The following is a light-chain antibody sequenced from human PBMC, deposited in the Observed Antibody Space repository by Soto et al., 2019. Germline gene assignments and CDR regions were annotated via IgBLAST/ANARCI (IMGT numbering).Light chain of an antibody. V-gene: IGKV3-15*01. Sequence: EIVMTQSPATLSVSPGERATLSCRASQSVSSNLAWYQQKPGQAPRLLIYAASTRATGLPARFSGSGSGTDFTLTISRLEPEDFAVYYCQRYGSSPITFGQGTRLEI. CDR2: AAS. CDR3: QRYGSSPIT. CDR1: QSVSSN. J-gene: IGKJ5*01.